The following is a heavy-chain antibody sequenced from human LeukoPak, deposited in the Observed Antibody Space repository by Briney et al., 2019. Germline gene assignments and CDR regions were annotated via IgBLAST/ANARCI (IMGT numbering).Heavy chain of an antibody. CDR3: ARGENGDYLFYYYYYMDV. D-gene: IGHD4-17*01. CDR2: ISSSGSTI. J-gene: IGHJ6*03. CDR1: GFTFSSYE. Sequence: PGGSLRLSCAASGFTFSSYEMNWVRQAPGKGLEWVSYISSSGSTIYYADSVKGRFTISRDNAKNSLYLQMNSLRAEDTVVYYCARGENGDYLFYYYYYMDVWGKGTTVTISS. V-gene: IGHV3-48*03.